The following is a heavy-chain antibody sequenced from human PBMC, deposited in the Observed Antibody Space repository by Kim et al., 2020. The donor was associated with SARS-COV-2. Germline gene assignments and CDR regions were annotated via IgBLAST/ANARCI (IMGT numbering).Heavy chain of an antibody. V-gene: IGHV3-30-3*01. D-gene: IGHD2-2*02. J-gene: IGHJ5*02. CDR3: XRGRAGYCSSTSCYTDPLFDP. CDR2: ISYDGSNK. Sequence: GGSLRLSCAASGFTFSSYAMHWVRQAPGKGLEWVAVISYDGSNKYYADSXKGRFTISRDNSKNTLYLXMNSLRAEDTAEYYXXRGRAGYCSSTSCYTDPLFDPWXXGTXXXVSS. CDR1: GFTFSSYA.